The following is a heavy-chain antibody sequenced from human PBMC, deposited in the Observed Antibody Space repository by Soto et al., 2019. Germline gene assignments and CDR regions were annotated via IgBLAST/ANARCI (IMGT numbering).Heavy chain of an antibody. J-gene: IGHJ4*01. CDR2: TYYRSKWYY. CDR1: GDSVSSDSAG. D-gene: IGHD1-26*01. V-gene: IGHV6-1*01. Sequence: PSQTLSLTCAITGDSVSSDSAGWSWVRQSPSRGLEWLGRTYYRSKWYYEYAVSVRGRITINPDTSKNQYSLQLNSVTPEDTAVYFCARGEQYSGRIFDYWGQGTLVTVSS. CDR3: ARGEQYSGRIFDY.